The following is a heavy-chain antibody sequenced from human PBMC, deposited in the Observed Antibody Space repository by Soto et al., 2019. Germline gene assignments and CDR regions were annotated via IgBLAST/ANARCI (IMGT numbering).Heavy chain of an antibody. V-gene: IGHV1-8*01. D-gene: IGHD1-26*01. Sequence: ASVKVSCKASGYTFTSYDINWVRQATGQGLEWMGWMNPNTGNTDFAQKFQGRVTITTDESTSTAYMELSSLRSEDTAVYYCARGVGARADYYYGMDVWGQGTTVTVSS. CDR1: GYTFTSYD. CDR3: ARGVGARADYYYGMDV. J-gene: IGHJ6*02. CDR2: MNPNTGNT.